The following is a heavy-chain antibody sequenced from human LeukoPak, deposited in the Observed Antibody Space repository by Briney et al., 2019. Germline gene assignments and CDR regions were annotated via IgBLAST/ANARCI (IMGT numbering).Heavy chain of an antibody. CDR2: IYYSGST. D-gene: IGHD4-23*01. CDR3: ARASRGGNPGWFDP. Sequence: SETLSLTCTVSGGSISSYYWSWIRQPPGKGLEWIGYIYYSGSTNYNPSLKSRVTISVDTSKNQFSLKLSSVTAADTAVYYCARASRGGNPGWFDPWGQGTLVTVSS. CDR1: GGSISSYY. V-gene: IGHV4-59*01. J-gene: IGHJ5*02.